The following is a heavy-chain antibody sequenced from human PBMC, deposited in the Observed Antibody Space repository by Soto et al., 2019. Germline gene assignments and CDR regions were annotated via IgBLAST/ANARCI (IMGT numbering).Heavy chain of an antibody. CDR2: ISGSGGST. Sequence: GGSLRLSCAASGFTFSSYAMSWVRQAPGKGLEWVSAISGSGGSTYYADSVKGRFTISRDNSKNTLYLQMNSLRAEDTAVYYCAKVERGLRLVPAAIDYWGQGTLVTVSS. J-gene: IGHJ4*02. V-gene: IGHV3-23*01. D-gene: IGHD2-2*01. CDR3: AKVERGLRLVPAAIDY. CDR1: GFTFSSYA.